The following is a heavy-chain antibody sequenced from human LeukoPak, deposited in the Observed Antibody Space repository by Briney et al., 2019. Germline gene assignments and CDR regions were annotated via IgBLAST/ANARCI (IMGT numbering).Heavy chain of an antibody. D-gene: IGHD3-3*01. J-gene: IGHJ4*02. CDR3: ARDPLYYDFWSGYSLNSYYFDY. CDR2: IPYDGSNK. V-gene: IGHV3-30*01. CDR1: GFTFSSYA. Sequence: GGSLRLSCAASGFTFSSYAMHWVRQAPGKGLEWVAVIPYDGSNKYYADSVKGRFTISRDNSKNTLYLQMNSLRAEDTAVYYCARDPLYYDFWSGYSLNSYYFDYWGQGTLVTVSS.